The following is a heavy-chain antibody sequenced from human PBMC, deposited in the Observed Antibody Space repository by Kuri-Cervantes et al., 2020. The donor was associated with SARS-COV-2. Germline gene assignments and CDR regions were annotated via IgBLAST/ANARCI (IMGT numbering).Heavy chain of an antibody. CDR1: GYTFNTYG. CDR3: ARVGATYFYGMNV. CDR2: SSTYNGYT. V-gene: IGHV1-18*01. J-gene: IGHJ6*02. D-gene: IGHD1-26*01. Sequence: ASVKVSCKASGYTFNTYGISWVRQAPGQGLEWMGWSSTYNGYTNYEQKFQGRVTITTDTSTSTAYMELRSLRSDDTAVYYCARVGATYFYGMNVWGQGTTVTVSS.